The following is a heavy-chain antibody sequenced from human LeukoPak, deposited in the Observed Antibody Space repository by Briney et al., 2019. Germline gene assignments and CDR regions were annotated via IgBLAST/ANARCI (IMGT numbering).Heavy chain of an antibody. CDR2: FDPEDGET. V-gene: IGHV1-24*01. J-gene: IGHJ4*02. CDR1: GYTLTELS. Sequence: GASVKVSCKVSGYTLTELSMHWVRQAPGKGLEWMGGFDPEDGETIYAQKFQGRVTMTEDTSTDTAYMELRSLRSEDTAVYYCATDLIAVAAFDYWGQGTLVTVSS. CDR3: ATDLIAVAAFDY. D-gene: IGHD6-19*01.